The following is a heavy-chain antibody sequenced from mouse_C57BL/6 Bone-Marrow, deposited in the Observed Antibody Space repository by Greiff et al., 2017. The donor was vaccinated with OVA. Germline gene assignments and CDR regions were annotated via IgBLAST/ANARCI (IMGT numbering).Heavy chain of an antibody. J-gene: IGHJ2*01. V-gene: IGHV6-6*01. CDR2: IRNKANNHAT. Sequence: EVHLVESGGGLVQPGGSMKLSCAASGFTFSDAWMDWVRQSPEKGLEWVAEIRNKANNHATYYAESVKGRFTISRDDSKSSVYLQMNSLRAEDTGIYYCTRRDGYYDDYWGQGTTLTVSS. D-gene: IGHD2-3*01. CDR3: TRRDGYYDDY. CDR1: GFTFSDAW.